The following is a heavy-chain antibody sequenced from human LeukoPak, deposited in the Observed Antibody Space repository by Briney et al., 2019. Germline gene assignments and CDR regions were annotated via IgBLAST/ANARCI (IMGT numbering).Heavy chain of an antibody. CDR2: ISYDGGNK. V-gene: IGHV3-30*03. CDR1: GFTFNSYG. CDR3: ARAGLRFLIDY. J-gene: IGHJ4*02. Sequence: PGGSLRLSCAASGFTFNSYGMHWVRQTPGKGLEWVAVISYDGGNKYYADSVKGRFTISRDNSKNTLYLQMNSLRSEDTAVYYCARAGLRFLIDYWGQGTLVTVSS. D-gene: IGHD3-3*01.